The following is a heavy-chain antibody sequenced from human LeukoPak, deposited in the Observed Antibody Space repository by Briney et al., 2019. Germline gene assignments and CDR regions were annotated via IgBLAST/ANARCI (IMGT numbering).Heavy chain of an antibody. Sequence: GGSLKLSCAASGFTFSGSAMHWVRQASGKGLEWVSYISSSGGIIYYADSVKGRFTISRDNTKNSLYLQMNSLRAEDTAVYYCAFPWGSSWFYSDCWGQGTLVTVSS. CDR2: ISSSGGII. D-gene: IGHD6-13*01. CDR1: GFTFSGSA. J-gene: IGHJ4*01. CDR3: AFPWGSSWFYSDC. V-gene: IGHV3-48*04.